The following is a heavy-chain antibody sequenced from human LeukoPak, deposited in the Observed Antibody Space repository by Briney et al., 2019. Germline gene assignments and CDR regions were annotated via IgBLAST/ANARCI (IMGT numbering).Heavy chain of an antibody. V-gene: IGHV3-30-3*01. CDR1: GVTFSSYA. CDR3: ARARGQWLADAFDI. CDR2: ISYDGSNK. Sequence: GGSLRLSCAASGVTFSSYAMHWVRQAPGKGLEWVAVISYDGSNKYYADSVKGRFTISRDNSKITLYLQMNSLRAEDTAVYYCARARGQWLADAFDIWGQGTMVTVSS. D-gene: IGHD6-19*01. J-gene: IGHJ3*02.